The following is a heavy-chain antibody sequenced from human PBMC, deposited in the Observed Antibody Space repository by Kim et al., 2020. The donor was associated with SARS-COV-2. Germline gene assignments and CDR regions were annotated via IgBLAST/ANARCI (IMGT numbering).Heavy chain of an antibody. J-gene: IGHJ4*02. CDR1: GFTVSSNY. CDR2: IYSGGST. D-gene: IGHD3-22*01. V-gene: IGHV3-53*04. Sequence: GGSLRLSCAASGFTVSSNYMSWVRQAPGKGLEWVSVIYSGGSTYYADSVKGRFTISRHNSKNTLYLQMNSLRAEDTAVYYCARLPRDYYDSSGYELNDYWGQGTLVTVSS. CDR3: ARLPRDYYDSSGYELNDY.